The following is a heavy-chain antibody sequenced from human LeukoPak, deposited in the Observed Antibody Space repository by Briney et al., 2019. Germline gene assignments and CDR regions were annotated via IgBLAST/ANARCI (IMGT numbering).Heavy chain of an antibody. CDR1: GGSFSGYY. CDR2: INHSGST. J-gene: IGHJ4*02. V-gene: IGHV4-34*01. CDR3: ARGSSSWYLVDY. D-gene: IGHD6-13*01. Sequence: PSETLSLTCAVYGGSFSGYYWSWIRQPPGKGLEWIGEINHSGSTNYNPSLKSRVTISVDTSKNQFSLKLSSVTAADTAVYYCARGSSSWYLVDYWGQGTLATVSS.